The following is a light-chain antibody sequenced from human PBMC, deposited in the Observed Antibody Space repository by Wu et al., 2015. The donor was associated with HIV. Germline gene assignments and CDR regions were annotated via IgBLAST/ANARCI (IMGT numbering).Light chain of an antibody. CDR3: QQLNSYPLT. Sequence: DIQMTQSPSSLSASVGDGVTITCRASQSITNYLNWYQQKPGKAPKLLIYAASNLQSGVPSRFSGSGSGADFTLTISSLQPEDFATYYCQQLNSYPLTFGGGTKVEIK. V-gene: IGKV1-39*01. CDR1: QSITNY. J-gene: IGKJ4*01. CDR2: AAS.